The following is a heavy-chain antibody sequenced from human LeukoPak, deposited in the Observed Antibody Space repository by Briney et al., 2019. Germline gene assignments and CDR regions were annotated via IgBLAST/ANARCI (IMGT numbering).Heavy chain of an antibody. J-gene: IGHJ4*02. Sequence: SETLSLTCTVSGGSISSYYWSWIRQPPGKGLEWIGYIYYSGSTNYNPSLKSRVTISVDTSKSQFSLDLTSVTAADTAVYYCARADRGWQYYFDYWGQGNLVTVSS. CDR2: IYYSGST. V-gene: IGHV4-59*12. D-gene: IGHD6-19*01. CDR1: GGSISSYY. CDR3: ARADRGWQYYFDY.